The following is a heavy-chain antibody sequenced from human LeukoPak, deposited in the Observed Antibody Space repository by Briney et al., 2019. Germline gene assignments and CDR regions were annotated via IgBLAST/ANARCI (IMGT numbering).Heavy chain of an antibody. CDR3: ARRSYYYGSGSYYNGGYYGTDV. D-gene: IGHD3-10*01. V-gene: IGHV4-59*01. Sequence: SETLSLTCTVSGGSISSYYWSWIRQPPGKGLEWIGYIYYRGSTNYNPSLKSRVTISVDTSKNQFSLKLSSVTAADTAVYYCARRSYYYGSGSYYNGGYYGTDVWGQGTTVTVSS. CDR1: GGSISSYY. CDR2: IYYRGST. J-gene: IGHJ6*02.